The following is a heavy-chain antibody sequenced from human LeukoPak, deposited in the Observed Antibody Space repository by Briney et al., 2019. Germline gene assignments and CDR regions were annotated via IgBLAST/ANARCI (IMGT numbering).Heavy chain of an antibody. CDR2: IYYSGST. V-gene: IGHV4-59*12. CDR1: GGSISSYY. J-gene: IGHJ4*02. D-gene: IGHD6-19*01. CDR3: ARLRSGGQVAGVYFDS. Sequence: PSETLSLTCTVSGGSISSYYWSWIRQPPGKGLEWIGYIYYSGSTNYNPSLKSRVTISVDTSKNQFSLKLSSVTAADTAIYYCARLRSGGQVAGVYFDSWGQGTLVTVPS.